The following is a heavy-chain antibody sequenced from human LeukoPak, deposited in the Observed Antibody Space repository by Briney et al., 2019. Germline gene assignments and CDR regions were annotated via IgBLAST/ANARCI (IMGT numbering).Heavy chain of an antibody. V-gene: IGHV3-21*01. CDR1: GFTFSSYS. Sequence: PGGSLRLSCAASGFTFSSYSMNWVRQAPGKGLEWVSSISSSSSYIYYADSVKGRFTISRDNAKNSLYLQMNSLRAEDTAVYYCARPISYSSSWYYFDYWGQGTLVTVSS. CDR3: ARPISYSSSWYYFDY. D-gene: IGHD6-13*01. J-gene: IGHJ4*02. CDR2: ISSSSSYI.